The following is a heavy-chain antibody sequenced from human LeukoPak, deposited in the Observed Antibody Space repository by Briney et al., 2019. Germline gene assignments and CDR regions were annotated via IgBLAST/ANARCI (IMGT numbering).Heavy chain of an antibody. CDR1: GFTFSSYW. CDR3: ARGDYYDSSGYSPLDY. CDR2: IKQDGSEK. D-gene: IGHD3-22*01. Sequence: GGSLRLSCAASGFTFSSYWMSWVRQAPGKGLEWVANIKQDGSEKYYVDSVKGRFTISRANAKNSLYLQMNGLRAEDTAVYYCARGDYYDSSGYSPLDYWGQGTLVSVSS. J-gene: IGHJ4*02. V-gene: IGHV3-7*01.